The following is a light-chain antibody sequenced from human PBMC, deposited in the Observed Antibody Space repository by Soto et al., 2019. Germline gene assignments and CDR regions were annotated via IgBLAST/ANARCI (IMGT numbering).Light chain of an antibody. Sequence: QSVLTQPPSVSGAPGQRVTISCSGTSSDVGGGYVVHWYQQLPGTAPKLLIYNNNNRPSGVPDRFSGSKSGTSASLAITGPEAEAEDDYYYQCFYTSSSASYLFGGGTKLTVL. V-gene: IGLV1-40*01. CDR2: NNN. J-gene: IGLJ2*01. CDR1: SSDVGGGYV. CDR3: QCFYTSSSASYL.